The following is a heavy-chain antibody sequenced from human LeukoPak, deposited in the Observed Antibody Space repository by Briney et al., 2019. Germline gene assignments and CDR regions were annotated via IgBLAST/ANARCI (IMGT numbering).Heavy chain of an antibody. Sequence: KSSETLSLTCAVSGGSINNHKWWSWIRQSPQKGLEWLGEIFYTGSPNYNPSFQSRITMSVDRSNNQFSLILTSVTVADTAVYYCARGFCSDEICQVFTHWGQGTLVTVSS. CDR2: IFYTGSP. V-gene: IGHV4-4*02. D-gene: IGHD3-3*01. J-gene: IGHJ4*02. CDR3: ARGFCSDEICQVFTH. CDR1: GGSINNHKW.